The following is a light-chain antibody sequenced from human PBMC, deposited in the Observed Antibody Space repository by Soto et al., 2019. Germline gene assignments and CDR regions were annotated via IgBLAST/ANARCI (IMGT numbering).Light chain of an antibody. Sequence: EVVLTQSPATLSLSPGERATLSCRASQSVSSYLAWYQQKRGQAPRLLIYDASNRATGIPARFSGSGTGTDFTLTISDVQPEDFAVYYCHQRQSWPRTFGQGTKVDI. CDR1: QSVSSY. V-gene: IGKV3-11*01. J-gene: IGKJ1*01. CDR2: DAS. CDR3: HQRQSWPRT.